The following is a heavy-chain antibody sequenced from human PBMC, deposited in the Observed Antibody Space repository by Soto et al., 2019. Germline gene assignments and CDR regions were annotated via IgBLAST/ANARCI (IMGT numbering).Heavy chain of an antibody. CDR2: ISGDGRYT. CDR1: GFPFSGYA. Sequence: GGSLRLSCAASGFPFSGYAMNWVRQPPGKGLEWVSTISGDGRYTYYADSVKGRFTVSRDDSKKTLYLQMTSLRAADTAVYYCARGVSYRWVYWGQGTRVNVS. D-gene: IGHD3-16*02. CDR3: ARGVSYRWVY. J-gene: IGHJ4*02. V-gene: IGHV3-23*01.